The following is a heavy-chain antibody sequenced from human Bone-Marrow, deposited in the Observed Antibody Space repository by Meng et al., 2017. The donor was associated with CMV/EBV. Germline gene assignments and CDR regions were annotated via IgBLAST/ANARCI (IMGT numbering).Heavy chain of an antibody. CDR3: AKDLQYYYDSSGTQDFDY. CDR1: GFTFSSYW. CDR2: INSDGSST. D-gene: IGHD3-22*01. J-gene: IGHJ4*02. Sequence: GGSLRLSCAASGFTFSSYWMHWVRQAPGKGLVWVSRINSDGSSTSYADSVKGRFTISRDNAKNTLYLQMNSLRAEDTAVYYCAKDLQYYYDSSGTQDFDYWGQGTLVTVPS. V-gene: IGHV3-74*01.